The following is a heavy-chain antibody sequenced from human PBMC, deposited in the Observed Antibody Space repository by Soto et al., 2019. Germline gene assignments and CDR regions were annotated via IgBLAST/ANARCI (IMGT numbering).Heavy chain of an antibody. CDR2: ISAYNGNT. Sequence: ASVKVSCKASGYTFTSYGISWVRQAPGQGLEWMGWISAYNGNTNYAQKLQGRVTMTTDTSTSTAYMELRSLRSDDTAVYYCARGDYYDFWSGYPHFDYWGQGTLVTVSS. D-gene: IGHD3-3*01. J-gene: IGHJ4*02. V-gene: IGHV1-18*01. CDR3: ARGDYYDFWSGYPHFDY. CDR1: GYTFTSYG.